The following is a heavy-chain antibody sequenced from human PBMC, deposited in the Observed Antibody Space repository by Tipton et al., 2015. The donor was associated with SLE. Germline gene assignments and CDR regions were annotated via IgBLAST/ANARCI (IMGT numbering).Heavy chain of an antibody. CDR3: SEGYYFDY. CDR1: GGSISSGGYS. CDR2: IYYSGST. J-gene: IGHJ4*02. V-gene: IGHV4-39*07. Sequence: LRLSCAVSGGSISSGGYSWSWIRQPPGKGLEWIGSIYYSGSTYYNPSLKSRVTISVDTSKNQFSLKLSSVTAADTAVYYCSEGYYFDYWGQGTLVTVSS.